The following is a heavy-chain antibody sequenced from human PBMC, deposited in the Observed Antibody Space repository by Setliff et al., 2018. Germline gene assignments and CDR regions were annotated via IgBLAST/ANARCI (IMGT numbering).Heavy chain of an antibody. D-gene: IGHD2-21*01. CDR2: INHSGSN. Sequence: SETLSLTCAVYGGSFSGNYWSWIRQPPGKGLEWIGEINHSGSNNHNPSLKSRVTISVDTSKNQFSLKLSSVTAADTAVYYCARVPLMVAIRHAFNIWGQGTMVTVSS. J-gene: IGHJ3*02. V-gene: IGHV4-34*01. CDR3: ARVPLMVAIRHAFNI. CDR1: GGSFSGNY.